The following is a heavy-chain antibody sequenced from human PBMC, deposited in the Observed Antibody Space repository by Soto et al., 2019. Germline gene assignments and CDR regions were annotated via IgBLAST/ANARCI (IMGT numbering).Heavy chain of an antibody. Sequence: GGSLRLSCAASGFTVSSNYMSWVRQAPGKGLEWVSVIYSGGSTYYADSVKGRFTISRDNSKNTLYLQMNSLRAEDTAVYYCAKSLDVDFWSGYYDYWGQGTLVTVSS. CDR1: GFTVSSNY. CDR3: AKSLDVDFWSGYYDY. V-gene: IGHV3-53*01. D-gene: IGHD3-3*01. J-gene: IGHJ4*02. CDR2: IYSGGST.